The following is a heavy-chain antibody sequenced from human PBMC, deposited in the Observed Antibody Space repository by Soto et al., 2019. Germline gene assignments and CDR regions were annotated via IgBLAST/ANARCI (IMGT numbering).Heavy chain of an antibody. CDR1: GFTFSSYG. V-gene: IGHV3-33*01. J-gene: IGHJ4*02. CDR3: ARDGTVSSSRYQMLDY. D-gene: IGHD6-13*01. Sequence: QVQLVESGGGVVQPGRSLRLSCAASGFTFSSYGMHWVRQAPGKGLEWVAVIWYDGSNKYYADSVKGRFTISRDNSKNSLYLQMNSLRAEDTAVYYCARDGTVSSSRYQMLDYWGQGTLVTVSS. CDR2: IWYDGSNK.